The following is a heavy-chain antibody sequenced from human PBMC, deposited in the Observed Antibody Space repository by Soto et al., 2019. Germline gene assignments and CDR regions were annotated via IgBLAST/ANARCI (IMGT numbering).Heavy chain of an antibody. CDR1: GVSVSSGSFY. CDR2: ISYSGTT. D-gene: IGHD4-17*01. CDR3: ARGATVTQYDY. Sequence: ETLSLTCTVSGVSVSSGSFYWAWIRQPPGKGLEWIGFISYSGTTNYNPSLKSRVTISVDTSRSQISLKVSSLTAADSAVYYCARGATVTQYDYWGQGTLVTVSS. V-gene: IGHV4-61*01. J-gene: IGHJ4*02.